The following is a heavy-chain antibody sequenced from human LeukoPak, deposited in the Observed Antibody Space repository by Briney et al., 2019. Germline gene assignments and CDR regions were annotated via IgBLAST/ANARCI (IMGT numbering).Heavy chain of an antibody. V-gene: IGHV4-34*01. J-gene: IGHJ4*02. D-gene: IGHD5-18*01. Sequence: PSETLSLTCAVYGGSFSGYYRSWIRQPPGKGLEWIGEINHSGSTNYNPSLKSRVTISVDTSKNQFSLKLSSVTAADTAVYYCARGQNEYSYGPFDYWGQGTLVTVSS. CDR2: INHSGST. CDR3: ARGQNEYSYGPFDY. CDR1: GGSFSGYY.